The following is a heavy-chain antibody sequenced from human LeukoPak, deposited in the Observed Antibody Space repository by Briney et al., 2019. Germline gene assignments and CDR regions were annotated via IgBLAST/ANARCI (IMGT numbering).Heavy chain of an antibody. CDR2: IRYDGSNK. CDR3: AKDLDMIVLDY. V-gene: IGHV3-30*02. D-gene: IGHD3-22*01. J-gene: IGHJ4*02. CDR1: GFTFSSYA. Sequence: PGGSLRLSCAASGFTFSSYAMSWVRQAPGRGLEWVAFIRYDGSNKYYADSVKGRFTISRDNSKNTLYLQMNSLRAEDTAVYYCAKDLDMIVLDYWGRGTLVTVSS.